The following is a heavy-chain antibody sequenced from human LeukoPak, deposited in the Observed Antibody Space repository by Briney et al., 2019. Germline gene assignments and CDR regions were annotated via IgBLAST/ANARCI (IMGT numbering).Heavy chain of an antibody. J-gene: IGHJ4*02. D-gene: IGHD3-9*01. V-gene: IGHV1-3*01. CDR2: INAGNGKT. CDR3: ARGYYDLLTGHVVTYYFDY. Sequence: ASVKVSCKASGYTFTNYAVHWVRQAPGQRLEWMGWINAGNGKTNYSQRFQGRVTLTGDTSASTVYMELRSLRSEDTAVYYCARGYYDLLTGHVVTYYFDYWGQGTLVTVSS. CDR1: GYTFTNYA.